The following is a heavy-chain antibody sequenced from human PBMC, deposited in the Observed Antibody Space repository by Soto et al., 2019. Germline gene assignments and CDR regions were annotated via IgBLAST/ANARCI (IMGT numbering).Heavy chain of an antibody. CDR1: GFSLSTSGVG. Sequence: QITLKESGPTLVKPTQTLTLTCTFSGFSLSTSGVGVGWIRQPPGKALEWLGFIYWDEDKRYSPSLKSRLTITQHTSKSQVVLTMTIVDPVDTATYYCAHVFTSLAPFDSWGQGTLVTVSA. CDR3: AHVFTSLAPFDS. J-gene: IGHJ4*02. CDR2: IYWDEDK. V-gene: IGHV2-5*02. D-gene: IGHD3-10*02.